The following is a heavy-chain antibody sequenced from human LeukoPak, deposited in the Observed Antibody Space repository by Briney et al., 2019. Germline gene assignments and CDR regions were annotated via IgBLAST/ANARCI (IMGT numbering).Heavy chain of an antibody. CDR1: GGSISGHF. CDR3: ARGGASSRYSGY. D-gene: IGHD1-26*01. Sequence: SSETLSLTCTVSGGSISGHFWSWIRQPPGKGLEWIGFVSYSGDTNYSPSFNGRVTISLDTSKSQFSLNLNSVTAADTAVYFCARGGASSRYSGYWGQGTLVTVSS. V-gene: IGHV4-59*11. CDR2: VSYSGDT. J-gene: IGHJ4*02.